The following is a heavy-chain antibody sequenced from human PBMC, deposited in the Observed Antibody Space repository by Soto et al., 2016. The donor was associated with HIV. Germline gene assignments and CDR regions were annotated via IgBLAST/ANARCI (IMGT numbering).Heavy chain of an antibody. CDR1: GITFRSAW. V-gene: IGHV3-15*01. Sequence: EVQLVESGGGMVKPGGSLRPSCTASGITFRSAWMSWVRQAPGKGLEWVGRIKTKTDGGTTDYSAPVKGRFTISRDDSKTTLYLQMNSLKTEDTAVYFCATPYGTGAFDVWGQGTMVTVSS. CDR2: IKTKTDGGTT. CDR3: ATPYGTGAFDV. J-gene: IGHJ3*01. D-gene: IGHD3-10*01.